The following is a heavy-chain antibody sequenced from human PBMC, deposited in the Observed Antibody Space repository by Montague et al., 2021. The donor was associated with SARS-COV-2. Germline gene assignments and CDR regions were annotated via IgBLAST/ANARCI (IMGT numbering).Heavy chain of an antibody. D-gene: IGHD3-22*01. CDR2: IYYSGST. CDR1: GGSISSSSYY. CDR3: ARVPTSYYYESQAAAATPDAFDV. V-gene: IGHV4-39*01. Sequence: SETLSLTCTVSGGSISSSSYYWGWIRQPPGKGLEWIGSIYYSGSTSYTPSLKSRVTISVAPPKNQFSLKLSSLTAAATAVYYCARVPTSYYYESQAAAATPDAFDVWGQGTMVTVSS. J-gene: IGHJ3*01.